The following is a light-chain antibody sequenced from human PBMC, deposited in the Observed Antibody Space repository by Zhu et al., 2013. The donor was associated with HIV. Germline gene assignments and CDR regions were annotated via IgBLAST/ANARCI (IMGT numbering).Light chain of an antibody. CDR2: ATS. Sequence: EIVLTQSPGTLSLSPGERATLSCRASQSVAGTYLAWYQQIPGQAPRLLIYATSNRATGVPDRFRGSGSGTDFTLTISRLEPEDFAVYYCQHYGSSPRTFGQGTKVEIK. CDR3: QHYGSSPRT. CDR1: QSVAGTY. J-gene: IGKJ1*01. V-gene: IGKV3-20*01.